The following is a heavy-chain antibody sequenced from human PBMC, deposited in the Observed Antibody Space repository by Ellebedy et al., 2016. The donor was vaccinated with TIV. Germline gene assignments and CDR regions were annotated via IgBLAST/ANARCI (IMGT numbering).Heavy chain of an antibody. CDR1: GGSVSSGSYY. CDR3: ARGVFTVTGDRRNFDY. J-gene: IGHJ4*02. Sequence: MPSETLSLTCTVSGGSVSSGSYYWSWIRQPPGKGLEWIGYIYYSGSTNYKPSLKSRVTISVDTSKNQFSLKLSSVTVADTAVYYCARGVFTVTGDRRNFDYWGQGTLVTVSS. V-gene: IGHV4-61*01. CDR2: IYYSGST. D-gene: IGHD4-11*01.